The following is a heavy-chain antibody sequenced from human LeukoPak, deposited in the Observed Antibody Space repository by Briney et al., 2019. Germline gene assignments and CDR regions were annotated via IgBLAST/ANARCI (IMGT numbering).Heavy chain of an antibody. CDR2: ISGYNGDT. V-gene: IGHV1-18*01. CDR1: GYTFNTFG. Sequence: ASVSVSCKASGYTFNTFGVAWVRQAPGQGLEWMGWISGYNGDTDYAANLQGRVTLTTDTSTNTAYMELRSLRSDDAAVYYCARSSDGNWFDPWGQGTLVTVSS. CDR3: ARSSDGNWFDP. D-gene: IGHD2-21*02. J-gene: IGHJ5*02.